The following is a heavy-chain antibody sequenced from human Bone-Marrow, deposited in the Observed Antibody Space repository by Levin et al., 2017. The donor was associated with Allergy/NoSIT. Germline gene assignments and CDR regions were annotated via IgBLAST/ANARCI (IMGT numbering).Heavy chain of an antibody. CDR1: GFTFNDSY. CDR2: INGRSTTT. CDR3: ARAGQQLALFDY. Sequence: GGSLRLSCAASGFTFNDSYMSWIRQAPGKGLEWVSYINGRSTTTYYADSLKGRFTVSRDNAKNSLYLQMNSLRAEDTAVYYCARAGQQLALFDYWGQGALVSVSS. V-gene: IGHV3-11*01. J-gene: IGHJ4*02. D-gene: IGHD6-13*01.